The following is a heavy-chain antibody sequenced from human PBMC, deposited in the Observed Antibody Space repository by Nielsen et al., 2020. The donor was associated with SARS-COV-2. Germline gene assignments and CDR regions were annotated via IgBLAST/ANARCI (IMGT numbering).Heavy chain of an antibody. Sequence: GESLKISCAASGFTFSSYSMNWVRQAPGKGLEWVSSISSSSSYIYYADSVKGRFTISRDNAKNSLYLQMNSLRTEDTALYYCAGELWSYYYYYGMDVWGQGTTVTVSS. V-gene: IGHV3-21*04. J-gene: IGHJ6*02. CDR2: ISSSSSYI. D-gene: IGHD5-18*01. CDR1: GFTFSSYS. CDR3: AGELWSYYYYYGMDV.